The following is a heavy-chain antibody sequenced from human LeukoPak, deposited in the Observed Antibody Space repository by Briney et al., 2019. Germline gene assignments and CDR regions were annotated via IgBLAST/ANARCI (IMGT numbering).Heavy chain of an antibody. J-gene: IGHJ4*02. CDR2: INHSGST. V-gene: IGHV4-34*01. CDR3: ARGPGYSSGWYRY. CDR1: GGSFSGYY. D-gene: IGHD6-19*01. Sequence: KPSETLSLTCAVYGGSFSGYYWSWIRQPPGKGLEWIGEINHSGSTNYNPSLKSRVTISVDTSKNHFSLKLSSVTAADTAVYYCARGPGYSSGWYRYWGQGTLVTVSS.